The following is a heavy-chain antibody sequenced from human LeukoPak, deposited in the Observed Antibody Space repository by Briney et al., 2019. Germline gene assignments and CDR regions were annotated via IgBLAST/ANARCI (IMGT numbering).Heavy chain of an antibody. CDR2: IYYSGST. CDR3: ARDRMEWLPTHYYGMDV. J-gene: IGHJ6*02. V-gene: IGHV4-59*01. CDR1: GGSISGYY. Sequence: SETLSLTCTVSGGSISGYYWSWIRQPPGKGLEWIGYIYYSGSTNYNPSLKSRVTISVDTSKNQFSLKLSSVTAADTAVYYCARDRMEWLPTHYYGMDVWGQGTTVTVSS. D-gene: IGHD5-12*01.